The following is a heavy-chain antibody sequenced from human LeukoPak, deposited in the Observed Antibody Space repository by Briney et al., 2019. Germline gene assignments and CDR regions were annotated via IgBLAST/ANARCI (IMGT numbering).Heavy chain of an antibody. Sequence: GGSLTLSCAASGFTLSNYGLHWVRQAPGKGLECVSFIRNDGGYTFYAGSVRGRFTISRDNSKNTLYMQMNNLRVEDTAVYYCAKGSGSYYVWEIDYWGQGTLVTVSS. V-gene: IGHV3-30*02. D-gene: IGHD1-26*01. CDR2: IRNDGGYT. CDR3: AKGSGSYYVWEIDY. J-gene: IGHJ4*02. CDR1: GFTLSNYG.